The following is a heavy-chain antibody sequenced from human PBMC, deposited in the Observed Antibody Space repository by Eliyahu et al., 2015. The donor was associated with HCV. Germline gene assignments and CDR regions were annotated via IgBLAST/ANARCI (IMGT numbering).Heavy chain of an antibody. CDR3: AFTRGYSYGFHWFDP. Sequence: EVQLVQSGAEVKKPGESLKISCKGXGYSFTSYWIGXVRQXPGKGLEWMGIIFPGDSHTRYSPSFQGQVTISADKSINTAYLQWSSLKASDTAMYYCAFTRGYSYGFHWFDPWGQGTLVTVSS. D-gene: IGHD5-18*01. V-gene: IGHV5-51*03. CDR1: GYSFTSYW. J-gene: IGHJ5*02. CDR2: IFPGDSHT.